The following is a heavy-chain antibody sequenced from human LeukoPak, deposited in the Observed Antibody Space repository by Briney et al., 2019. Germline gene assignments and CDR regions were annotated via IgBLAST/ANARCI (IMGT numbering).Heavy chain of an antibody. V-gene: IGHV3-7*05. Sequence: PGGPLRLSCAVSGFTFSTYWMSWVRQAPGKGREWVANIKQDGREKYYADSVRCRFTLSRDNAKNSLYMQMNSLRAEDTAVYYCARYSISSTYFDSWGQGTLVTVSS. CDR1: GFTFSTYW. CDR2: IKQDGREK. CDR3: ARYSISSTYFDS. D-gene: IGHD6-6*01. J-gene: IGHJ4*02.